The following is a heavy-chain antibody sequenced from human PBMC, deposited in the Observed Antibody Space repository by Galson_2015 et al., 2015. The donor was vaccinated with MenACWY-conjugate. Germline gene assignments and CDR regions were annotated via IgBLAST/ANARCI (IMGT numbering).Heavy chain of an antibody. D-gene: IGHD4-17*01. CDR2: ISFDGSTK. CDR3: ARDRATVTNYYYYGMDV. J-gene: IGHJ6*02. CDR1: GFTFNTHG. Sequence: SLRLSCAASGFTFNTHGLHWVRQAPGKGLEWVAVISFDGSTKNYADSVMGRFTISRDNSNNTLYLHMNSLRPEDSAVYYCARDRATVTNYYYYGMDVWGQGTTVTVSS. V-gene: IGHV3-30*03.